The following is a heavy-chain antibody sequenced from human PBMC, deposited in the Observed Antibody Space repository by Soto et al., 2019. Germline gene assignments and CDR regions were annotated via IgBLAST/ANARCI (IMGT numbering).Heavy chain of an antibody. D-gene: IGHD6-13*01. Sequence: SETLSLTCTVSGGSISSSSYYWGWIRQPPGKGLEWIGYIYYSGSTNYNPSLKSRVTISVDTSKNQFSLKLSSVTAADTAVYYCARDWVFDYWGQGTLVTVSS. V-gene: IGHV4-61*01. CDR1: GGSISSSSYY. J-gene: IGHJ4*02. CDR2: IYYSGST. CDR3: ARDWVFDY.